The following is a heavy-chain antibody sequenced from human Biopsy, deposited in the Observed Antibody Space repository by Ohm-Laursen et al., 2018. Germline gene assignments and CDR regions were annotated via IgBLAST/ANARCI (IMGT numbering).Heavy chain of an antibody. V-gene: IGHV3-48*01. J-gene: IGHJ4*02. CDR2: ISSGSSPI. D-gene: IGHD1/OR15-1a*01. CDR3: ARGRTGG. CDR1: GFSFSSYG. Sequence: SLRLSCSASGFSFSSYGMHRVRQAPGKGLEWVSFISSGSSPIYYADSVKGRFTISRDDAKNSLYLQMNSLRAEDTAVYYCARGRTGGWGQGTLVTVSS.